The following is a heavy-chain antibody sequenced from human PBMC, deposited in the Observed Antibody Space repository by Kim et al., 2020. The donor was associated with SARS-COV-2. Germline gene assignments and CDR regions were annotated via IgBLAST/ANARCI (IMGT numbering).Heavy chain of an antibody. CDR3: ARFTSGWLNWFDP. Sequence: SETLSLTCAVSGDSISDTNYFWAWIRQPPGKGLEWIGCIYYTGLTYYNPSLKRRVSLSLDTSRNHFSLKLNSVTAADTAVYYCARFTSGWLNWFDPWGQGSLVTVSS. J-gene: IGHJ5*02. V-gene: IGHV4-39*02. CDR1: GDSISDTNYF. D-gene: IGHD6-19*01. CDR2: IYYTGLT.